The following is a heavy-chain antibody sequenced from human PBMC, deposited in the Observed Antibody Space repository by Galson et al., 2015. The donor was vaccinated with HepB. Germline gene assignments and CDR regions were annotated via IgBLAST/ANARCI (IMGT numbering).Heavy chain of an antibody. CDR3: ARGGYCTNGVCPRIFDY. Sequence: SVKVSCKASGGTFSSYAISWVRQAPGQGLEWMGGIIPIFGTANYAQKFQGRVTITADKSTSTAYMELSSLRSEDTAVYYCARGGYCTNGVCPRIFDYWGQGTLVTVSS. CDR1: GGTFSSYA. V-gene: IGHV1-69*06. D-gene: IGHD2-8*01. CDR2: IIPIFGTA. J-gene: IGHJ4*02.